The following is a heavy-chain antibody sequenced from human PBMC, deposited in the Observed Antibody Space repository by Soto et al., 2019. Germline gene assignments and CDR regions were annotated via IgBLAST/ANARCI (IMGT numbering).Heavy chain of an antibody. CDR3: AHIEVSGSAFDI. J-gene: IGHJ3*02. CDR2: IDWDDDK. CDR1: GFSFTTSEMR. V-gene: IGHV2-70*04. Sequence: SGPTLVNPTQTLTLTCTFSGFSFTTSEMRVGWIRQPPGKALEWLARIDWDDDKFYSTSLKTRLTISKDTSKNQVVLTMTNMDPVDTATYYCAHIEVSGSAFDIWGQGTMVTVSS. D-gene: IGHD2-15*01.